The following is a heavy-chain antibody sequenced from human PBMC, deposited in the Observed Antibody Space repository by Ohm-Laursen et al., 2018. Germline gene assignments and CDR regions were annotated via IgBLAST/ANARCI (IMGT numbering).Heavy chain of an antibody. CDR3: ARDHLEYWYSSGCSLY. J-gene: IGHJ4*02. CDR2: IIPIFGTA. V-gene: IGHV1-69*13. D-gene: IGHD6-19*01. CDR1: GGTFSSYA. Sequence: GGSVKVSCKASGGTFSSYAISWVRQAPGQGLEWMGRIIPIFGTANYAQKFQGRVTITADESTSTAYMELSSLRSEDTAVYYCARDHLEYWYSSGCSLYWGQGTLVTVSS.